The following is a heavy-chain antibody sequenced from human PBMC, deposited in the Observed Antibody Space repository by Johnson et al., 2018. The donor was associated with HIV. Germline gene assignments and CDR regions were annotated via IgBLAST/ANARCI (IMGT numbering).Heavy chain of an antibody. V-gene: IGHV3-33*06. D-gene: IGHD2-8*01. CDR1: GFTFSSYA. Sequence: QVQLVESGGGVVQPGRSLRLSCAASGFTFSSYAMHWVRQAPGKGLEWVAVIWYDGSNQYYADSVKGRFTISRDNSKNTLYLQMNSLRAEDTAVYFCAKACWVSDIRRGNRTDAFDIWGQGTMVAVSS. CDR2: IWYDGSNQ. J-gene: IGHJ3*02. CDR3: AKACWVSDIRRGNRTDAFDI.